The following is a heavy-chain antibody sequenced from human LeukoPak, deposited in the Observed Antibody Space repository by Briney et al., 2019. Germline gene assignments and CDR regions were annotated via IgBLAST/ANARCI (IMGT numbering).Heavy chain of an antibody. V-gene: IGHV3-20*04. CDR2: VTSDCGST. CDR1: GFKFDDCD. D-gene: IGHD2/OR15-2a*01. CDR3: VRDPFCSSTTRCPFGDWFDP. J-gene: IGHJ5*02. Sequence: GGSLRLSCAASGFKFDDCDMSWVRQVPGKGLEWVAGVTSDCGSTGYVDSVKGRFAISRDNTKNSLFLQMDSLRTEDTALYYCVRDPFCSSTTRCPFGDWFDPWGQGTLDTVSS.